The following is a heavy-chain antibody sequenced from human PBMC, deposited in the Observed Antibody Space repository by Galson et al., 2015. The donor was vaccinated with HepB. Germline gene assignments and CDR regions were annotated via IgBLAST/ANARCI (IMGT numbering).Heavy chain of an antibody. D-gene: IGHD3-16*01. J-gene: IGHJ5*02. CDR2: VYRSGST. V-gene: IGHV4-4*03. CDR1: GDSISGSNDW. Sequence: RRTLSLTCTVFGDSISGSNDWWSWVRQPPGKGLEWIGEVYRSGSTNYNPSLKSRVTMSVDNSKNQFSLNVNFVTAADTAVYYCVRGKLIEGFDPWGQGTLVTVSS. CDR3: VRGKLIEGFDP.